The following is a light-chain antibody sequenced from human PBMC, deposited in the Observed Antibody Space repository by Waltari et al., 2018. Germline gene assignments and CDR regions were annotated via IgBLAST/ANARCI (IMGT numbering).Light chain of an antibody. CDR2: LAS. V-gene: IGKV2-28*01. J-gene: IGKJ4*01. CDR1: QSLLHGNGYNY. CDR3: MQALELPTT. Sequence: DTIMTRSPVSLTVTPGESASIPCRFSQSLLHGNGYNYVDWYLQKPGRAPQLLFYLASNRASGVPDRFSASGSGTDFKLKISRVEAEDVGVYYCMQALELPTTFGGGTKVEI.